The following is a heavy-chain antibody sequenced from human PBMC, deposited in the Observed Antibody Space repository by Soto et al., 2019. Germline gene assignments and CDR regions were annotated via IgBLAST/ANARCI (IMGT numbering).Heavy chain of an antibody. CDR2: INPSGGST. V-gene: IGHV1-46*03. CDR3: TRDGWYSKTSRYYMDV. Sequence: QVQLVQSGAEVKKPGASVKVSCKASGYTFTNYYIHWVRQAHGQGLEWMGMINPSGGSTTYAQKFQGRVTMTRDTSTSTVFMELSSLRSEDTAVYYCTRDGWYSKTSRYYMDVWGRGTTVTVSS. J-gene: IGHJ6*03. D-gene: IGHD6-19*01. CDR1: GYTFTNYY.